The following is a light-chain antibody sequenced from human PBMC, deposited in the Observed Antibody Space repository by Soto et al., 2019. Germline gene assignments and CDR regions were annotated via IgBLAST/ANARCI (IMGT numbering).Light chain of an antibody. Sequence: QSVLTQPPSVSGAPGQRGTISCTGSSSNIGADYDVHWYQQLPGTAPKLLIYGNSNRPSGVPDRFSGSKSGTSASLAITGLQAEDEADYYCQSYDSSLSVYVFGTGTKVTVL. V-gene: IGLV1-40*01. CDR1: SSNIGADYD. CDR2: GNS. J-gene: IGLJ1*01. CDR3: QSYDSSLSVYV.